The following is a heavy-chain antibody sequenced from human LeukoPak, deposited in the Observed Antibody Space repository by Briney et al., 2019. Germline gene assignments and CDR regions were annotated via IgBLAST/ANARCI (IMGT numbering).Heavy chain of an antibody. CDR3: AKRLASRPTTVTDS. Sequence: GGSLRLSCAASGFTFSSYSINWVRQAPGKGLEWVSCMSSSSDYVFHADSVKGRFTISRDNAKNSLFLQMNSLRAEDTAVYYCAKRLASRPTTVTDSWGQGTLVTVSS. V-gene: IGHV3-21*01. CDR1: GFTFSSYS. CDR2: MSSSSDYV. D-gene: IGHD4-17*01. J-gene: IGHJ5*02.